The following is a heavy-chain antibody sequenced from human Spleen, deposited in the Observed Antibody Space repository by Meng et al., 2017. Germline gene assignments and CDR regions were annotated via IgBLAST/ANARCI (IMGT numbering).Heavy chain of an antibody. D-gene: IGHD4-11*01. CDR1: GGSFSGYY. Sequence: QVRLNEWGAGLLKPSETLSLTCAVYGGSFSGYYWSWIRQPPGKGLEWIGEINHSGNTNYNPSLKSRVTISVDTSQNNLSLKLSSVTAADSAVYYCARGPTTMAHDFDYWGQGTLVTVSS. CDR2: INHSGNT. V-gene: IGHV4-34*01. J-gene: IGHJ4*02. CDR3: ARGPTTMAHDFDY.